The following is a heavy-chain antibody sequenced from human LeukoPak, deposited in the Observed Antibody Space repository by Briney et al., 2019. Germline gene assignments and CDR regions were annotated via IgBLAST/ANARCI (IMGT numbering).Heavy chain of an antibody. CDR3: ARDRGPAHSGWHGPPSNWFDP. J-gene: IGHJ5*02. CDR2: IDHTGTT. CDR1: DDSITIYY. Sequence: SETLSLTCSVSDDSITIYYWTWIRQPPGKGLEWIGYIDHTGTTNYNPSLNSRVTISRDTSKNHFSLQLSSVTAADTAVYYCARDRGPAHSGWHGPPSNWFDPWGQGTLVTVSS. V-gene: IGHV4-59*01. D-gene: IGHD6-19*01.